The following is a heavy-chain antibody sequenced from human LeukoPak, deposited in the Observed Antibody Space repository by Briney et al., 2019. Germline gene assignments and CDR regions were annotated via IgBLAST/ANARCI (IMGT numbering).Heavy chain of an antibody. V-gene: IGHV4-59*08. D-gene: IGHD5-24*01. CDR3: ARHVREGYNYLDY. CDR2: IYYSGST. Sequence: SETLSLTCTVSGGSISSYYWSWIRQPPGKGLEWIGYIYYSGSTNYNPSLKSRVTISVDTSKNQFSLRLSAVTAADTALYYCARHVREGYNYLDYWGQGTLVTVSS. CDR1: GGSISSYY. J-gene: IGHJ4*02.